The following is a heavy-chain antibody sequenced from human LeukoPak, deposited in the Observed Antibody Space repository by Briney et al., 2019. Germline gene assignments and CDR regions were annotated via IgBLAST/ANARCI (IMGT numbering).Heavy chain of an antibody. D-gene: IGHD1-7*01. CDR2: IYTSGST. Sequence: PSETLSLTCTVSGGYISGYYWSWLPQPAGKGLEWIGRIYTSGSTHYNPSLKSRVTMSVDTSKNQFSLNLSSVTAADTAVYYCARLITGTTTAFDIWGKGTMVTVSS. CDR3: ARLITGTTTAFDI. CDR1: GGYISGYY. J-gene: IGHJ3*02. V-gene: IGHV4-4*07.